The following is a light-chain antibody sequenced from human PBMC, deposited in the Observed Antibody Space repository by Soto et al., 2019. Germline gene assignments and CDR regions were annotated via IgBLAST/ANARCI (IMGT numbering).Light chain of an antibody. V-gene: IGLV1-44*01. J-gene: IGLJ2*01. CDR3: AAWDDSVKGVL. Sequence: QSVLTQSPSASGTPGQRVTISCSGGTSNFGSNSVNWYQQLPGTAPKVVIYGNKQRPSGVPDRVSGSKSGTSASLAISGLQSDDEADYDCAAWDDSVKGVLFGGGTKLTVL. CDR1: TSNFGSNS. CDR2: GNK.